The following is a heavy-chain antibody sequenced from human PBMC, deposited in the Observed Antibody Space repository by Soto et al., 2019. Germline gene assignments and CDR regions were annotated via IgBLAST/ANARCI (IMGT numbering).Heavy chain of an antibody. Sequence: GGSLRLSCAASGFTFSSYSMNWVRQAPGKGLEWVSSISSSSSYIYYADSVKGRFTISRDNAKNSLYLQMNSLRAEDTAVYYSARFSGWYGTVDYWGQGTLVTVSS. CDR2: ISSSSSYI. J-gene: IGHJ4*02. CDR3: ARFSGWYGTVDY. CDR1: GFTFSSYS. V-gene: IGHV3-21*01. D-gene: IGHD6-19*01.